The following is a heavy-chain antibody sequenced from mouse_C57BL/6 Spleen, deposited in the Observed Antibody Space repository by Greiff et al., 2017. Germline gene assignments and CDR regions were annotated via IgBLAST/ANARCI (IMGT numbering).Heavy chain of an antibody. CDR3: TTYSRHFDY. CDR2: IDPENGDT. CDR1: GFNIKDDY. J-gene: IGHJ2*01. Sequence: VQLQQSGAELVRPGASVKLSCTASGFNIKDDYMHWVKQRPEQGLEWIGWIDPENGDTEYASKFQGKATITADTSSNTAYLQLSSLTSEDTAVYYCTTYSRHFDYWGQGTTLTVSS. V-gene: IGHV14-4*01. D-gene: IGHD1-1*01.